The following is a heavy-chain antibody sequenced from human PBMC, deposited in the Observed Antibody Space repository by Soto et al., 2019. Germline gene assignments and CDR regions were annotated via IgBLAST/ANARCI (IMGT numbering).Heavy chain of an antibody. CDR3: ARDLRITMVRGVRDYYYYYGMDV. CDR1: GFTFSSYA. CDR2: ISGSGGST. Sequence: PGGSLRLSCAASGFTFSSYAMSWVCQAPGKGLEWVSAISGSGGSTYYADSVKGRFTISRDNSKNTLYLQMNSLRAEDTAVYYCARDLRITMVRGVRDYYYYYGMDVWGQGT. D-gene: IGHD3-10*01. V-gene: IGHV3-23*01. J-gene: IGHJ6*02.